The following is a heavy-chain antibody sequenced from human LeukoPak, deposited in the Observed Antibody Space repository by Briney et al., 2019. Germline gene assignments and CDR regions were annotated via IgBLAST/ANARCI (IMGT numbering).Heavy chain of an antibody. CDR1: GFTFSSYA. V-gene: IGHV3-30-3*01. Sequence: GRSLRLSCAASGFTFSSYAMHWVRQAPGKGLEWVAVISYDGSNKYYADSVKGRFTVSRDNSKNTLYLQMNSLRAEDTAVYYCAKDIVVVPAAIEGQTDYWGQGTLVTVSS. J-gene: IGHJ4*02. D-gene: IGHD2-2*02. CDR3: AKDIVVVPAAIEGQTDY. CDR2: ISYDGSNK.